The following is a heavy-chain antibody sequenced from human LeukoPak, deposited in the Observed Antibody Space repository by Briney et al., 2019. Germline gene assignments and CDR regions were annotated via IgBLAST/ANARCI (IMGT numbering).Heavy chain of an antibody. CDR1: GFTFSSDS. Sequence: GGSLSLSCAASGFTFSSDSMNWVRQAPGKGLEWVSSISSSSSYIYYADSVKGRFTISRDNAKNSLYLQMNSLRAEDTAVYYCAGELSGIVGATTGFDYWGQGTLVTVSS. CDR2: ISSSSSYI. CDR3: AGELSGIVGATTGFDY. D-gene: IGHD1-26*01. J-gene: IGHJ4*02. V-gene: IGHV3-21*01.